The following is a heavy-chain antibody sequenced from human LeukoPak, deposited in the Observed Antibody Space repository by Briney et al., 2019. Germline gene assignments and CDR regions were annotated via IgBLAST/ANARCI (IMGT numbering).Heavy chain of an antibody. CDR3: ARPLYGSGGSSLDN. V-gene: IGHV3-21*01. Sequence: PGGSLRLSCAASGFXFGNAWITWVRQAPGKGQEWVSSISSRSTNIYYGDSVKGRFTISRDNAKNSLFLQMNSLRVEDTAVYYCARPLYGSGGSSLDNWGQGTLVTVSS. CDR1: GFXFGNAW. J-gene: IGHJ4*02. D-gene: IGHD3-10*01. CDR2: ISSRSTNI.